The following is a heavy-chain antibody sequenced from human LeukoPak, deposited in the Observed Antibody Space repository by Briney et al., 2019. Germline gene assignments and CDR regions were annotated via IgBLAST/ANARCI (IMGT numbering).Heavy chain of an antibody. CDR2: IYPGDSDT. CDR3: ARRQYHYDSSGYYNDY. CDR1: GYSFTSYW. V-gene: IGHV5-51*01. J-gene: IGHJ4*02. Sequence: GESLKISCKGSGYSFTSYWIGWVRQMPGKGLEWMGIIYPGDSDTRYSPSFQGQVTISADKSISTAYLQWSSLKASDTAMYYCARRQYHYDSSGYYNDYWGQGTLVTVSS. D-gene: IGHD3-22*01.